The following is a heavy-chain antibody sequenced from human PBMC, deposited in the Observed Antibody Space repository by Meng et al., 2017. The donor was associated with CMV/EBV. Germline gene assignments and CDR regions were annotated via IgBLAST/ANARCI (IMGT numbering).Heavy chain of an antibody. CDR2: IKSKTDGGTT. V-gene: IGHV3-15*01. D-gene: IGHD3-3*01. CDR3: TTRITIFGVVRGGFDY. J-gene: IGHJ4*02. CDR1: GFTFSNAW. Sequence: SCAASGFTFSNAWMSWVRQAPGKGLEWVGRIKSKTDGGTTDYAAPVKGRFTISRDDSKNTLYLQMNSLKTEDTAVYYCTTRITIFGVVRGGFDYWGQGTLVTVSS.